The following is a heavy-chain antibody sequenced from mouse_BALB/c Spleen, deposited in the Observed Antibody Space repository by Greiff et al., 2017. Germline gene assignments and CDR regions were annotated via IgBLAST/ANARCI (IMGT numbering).Heavy chain of an antibody. D-gene: IGHD2-1*01. V-gene: IGHV1-80*01. CDR3: ARYGNYWYFDV. Sequence: QVQLQQSGAELVRPGSSVKISCKASGYAFSSYWMNWVKQRPGQGLEWIGQIYPGDGDTNYNGKFKGNATLTADKSSSTAYMQLSSLTSEDSAVYFCARYGNYWYFDVWGAGTTVTVSS. CDR1: GYAFSSYW. J-gene: IGHJ1*01. CDR2: IYPGDGDT.